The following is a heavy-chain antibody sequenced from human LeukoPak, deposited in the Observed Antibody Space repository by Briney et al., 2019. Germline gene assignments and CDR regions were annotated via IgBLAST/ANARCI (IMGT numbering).Heavy chain of an antibody. J-gene: IGHJ5*02. Sequence: PSETLSLTCTVSGGSTSSGSYYWSWIRQPPGKGLEWIGYIYYSGSTNYNPSLKSRVTISVDTSKNQFSLKLSSVTAADTAVYYCARMFYYDRSVSWFDPLGQGTLVTVSS. CDR2: IYYSGST. CDR1: GGSTSSGSYY. V-gene: IGHV4-61*01. D-gene: IGHD3-22*01. CDR3: ARMFYYDRSVSWFDP.